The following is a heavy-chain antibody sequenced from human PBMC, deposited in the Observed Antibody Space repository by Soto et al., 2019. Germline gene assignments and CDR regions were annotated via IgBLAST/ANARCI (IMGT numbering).Heavy chain of an antibody. CDR1: GFPLIRYW. V-gene: IGHV3-74*01. D-gene: IGHD3-16*01. Sequence: EETVVESGGGLVQPGGSLRVSCEGSGFPLIRYWMHWVRQAPGRGLVWISRINSDGSIINYADSVKGRFTISRDNAKNTVYLQMTSLRDEDTAIYYCARVRGGVYGMDVWGQGTTVTVSS. CDR3: ARVRGGVYGMDV. CDR2: INSDGSII. J-gene: IGHJ6*02.